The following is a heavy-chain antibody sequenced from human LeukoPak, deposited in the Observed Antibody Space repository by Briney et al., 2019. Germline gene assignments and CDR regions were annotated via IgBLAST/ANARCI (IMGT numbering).Heavy chain of an antibody. CDR3: ARYSHYYDSSGLYYYYYMDV. V-gene: IGHV1-8*02. D-gene: IGHD3-22*01. CDR2: MNPNSGNT. CDR1: GYIFTGYY. J-gene: IGHJ6*03. Sequence: ASVKVSCKASGYIFTGYYMHWVRQATGQGLEWMGWMNPNSGNTGYAQKFQGRVTMTRNTSISTAYMELSSLRPEDTAVYYCARYSHYYDSSGLYYYYYMDVWGKGTTVTISS.